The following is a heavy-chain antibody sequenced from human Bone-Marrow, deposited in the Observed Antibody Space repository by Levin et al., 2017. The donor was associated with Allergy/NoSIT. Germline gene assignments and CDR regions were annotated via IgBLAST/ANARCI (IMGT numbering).Heavy chain of an antibody. Sequence: GGSLRLSCAASGFTFSSYGMHWVRQAPGKGLEWVAVISYDGSNKYYADSVKGRFTISRDNSKNTLYLQMNSLRAEDTAVYYCAKEGGSRGSYYFDYWGQGTWSPSPQ. CDR3: AKEGGSRGSYYFDY. CDR1: GFTFSSYG. CDR2: ISYDGSNK. D-gene: IGHD1-26*01. J-gene: IGHJ4*02. V-gene: IGHV3-30*18.